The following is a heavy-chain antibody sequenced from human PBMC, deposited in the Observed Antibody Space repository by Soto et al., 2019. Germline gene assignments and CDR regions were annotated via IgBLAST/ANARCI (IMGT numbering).Heavy chain of an antibody. V-gene: IGHV3-23*01. Sequence: EVQLLESGGGLVRPGGSLRLSCAASGFTFYNYAMNWVRQAPGKGLEWVSTISGGGDGTYYADSVKGRFTISRDTSRNTVYLQMNSLRAEDTAVYYCAKKGLGSLATYCNTGDCHYAFDVWGQGTLVTVSS. CDR2: ISGGGDGT. CDR1: GFTFYNYA. J-gene: IGHJ3*01. CDR3: AKKGLGSLATYCNTGDCHYAFDV. D-gene: IGHD2-8*01.